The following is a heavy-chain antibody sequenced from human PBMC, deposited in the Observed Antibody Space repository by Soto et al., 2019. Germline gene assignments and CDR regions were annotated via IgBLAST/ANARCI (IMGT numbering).Heavy chain of an antibody. CDR1: GYSFTSYW. V-gene: IGHV5-51*01. Sequence: PGESLKISCKGSGYSFTSYWIGWVRQMPGKGLEWMGIIYPGDSDTRYSPSFQGQVTISADKSISTAYLQWSRLKASDAAMFYCEGTTVTTPHAFDIWGQGTMVTVS. D-gene: IGHD4-17*01. J-gene: IGHJ3*02. CDR2: IYPGDSDT. CDR3: EGTTVTTPHAFDI.